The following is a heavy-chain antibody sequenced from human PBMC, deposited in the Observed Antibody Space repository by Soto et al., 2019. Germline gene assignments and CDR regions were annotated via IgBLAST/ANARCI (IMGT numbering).Heavy chain of an antibody. CDR1: GFPFISDA. D-gene: IGHD5-12*01. CDR2: ISDSGSTI. Sequence: EVQLVESGGCLVQPGGSLRLSCAASGFPFISDAMNWVRQTPDKGLEWLSYISDSGSTIHYADSVKGRFTISRDNAKNSLYLQMNSLRADDTAVYYCTSDGSWGQGTLVTVSS. J-gene: IGHJ5*02. V-gene: IGHV3-48*01. CDR3: TSDGS.